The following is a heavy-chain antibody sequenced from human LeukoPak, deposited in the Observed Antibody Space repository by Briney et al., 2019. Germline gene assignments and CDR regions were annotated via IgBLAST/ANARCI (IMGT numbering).Heavy chain of an antibody. D-gene: IGHD6-25*01. J-gene: IGHJ6*02. CDR2: ISSSGSTI. Sequence: GGSLRLSCAASGFTFSSYEMNWVRQAPGKGLEWGSYISSSGSTIYYADSVKGRFTISRDNAKNSLYLQMNSLRAEDTAVYYCARDVSSGWYFNYGMDVWGQGTTVTVSS. V-gene: IGHV3-48*03. CDR3: ARDVSSGWYFNYGMDV. CDR1: GFTFSSYE.